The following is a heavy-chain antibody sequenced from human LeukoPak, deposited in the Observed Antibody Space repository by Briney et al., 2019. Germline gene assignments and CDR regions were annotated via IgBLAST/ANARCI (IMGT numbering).Heavy chain of an antibody. Sequence: GGSLRLSCTASGFTFSSYTMNWVRQAPGKGLEWVSSISSSSYYIYYADSVKGRFTISRDNAENSLYLQMNSLRAEDTAVYFCARDTGALDSWGQGTLDTVSS. J-gene: IGHJ4*02. V-gene: IGHV3-21*01. CDR2: ISSSSYYI. CDR3: ARDTGALDS. CDR1: GFTFSSYT. D-gene: IGHD2-8*02.